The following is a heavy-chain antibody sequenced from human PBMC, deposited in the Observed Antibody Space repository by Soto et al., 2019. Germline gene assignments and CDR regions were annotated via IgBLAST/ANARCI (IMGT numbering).Heavy chain of an antibody. CDR3: ATQPGGGGY. J-gene: IGHJ4*02. V-gene: IGHV3-53*01. CDR2: IYSGGYT. Sequence: EVQLVESGGGLIQPGGSLRLSCAVSGFTVSNNYMSWVRQAPGKGLEGVSVIYSGGYTAYGDSVKGRFTISRDNSKNTLFQKMNTLRADGPALFFCATQPGGGGYWGQGTLVTVSS. CDR1: GFTVSNNY. D-gene: IGHD3-10*01.